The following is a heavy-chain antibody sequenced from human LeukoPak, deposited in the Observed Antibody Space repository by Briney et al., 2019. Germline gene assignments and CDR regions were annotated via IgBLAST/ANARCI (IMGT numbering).Heavy chain of an antibody. CDR3: ARDSSGWYGRAYYFDY. J-gene: IGHJ4*02. CDR2: ISSSSSYI. Sequence: PGASLRLSCAASGFTFSSYAMNWVRQAPGKGLEWVSSISSSSSYIYYADSVKGRFTISRGNAKNSLYLQMNSLRAEDTAVYYCARDSSGWYGRAYYFDYWGQGTLVTVSS. D-gene: IGHD6-19*01. CDR1: GFTFSSYA. V-gene: IGHV3-21*01.